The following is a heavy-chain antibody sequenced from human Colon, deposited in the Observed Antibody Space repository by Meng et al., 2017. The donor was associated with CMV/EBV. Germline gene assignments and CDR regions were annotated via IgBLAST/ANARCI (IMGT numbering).Heavy chain of an antibody. CDR3: VRVGGNKSPLQH. D-gene: IGHD5-12*01. Sequence: SETLSLTCNVSGGSMSNYYWCWIRQPPGKGLEWIGFIYYSGNTNYNPSLKSRVTISVDTSKNRFSLKLSSVTAADTAVYYCVRVGGNKSPLQHWGLGTLVTVSS. J-gene: IGHJ1*01. V-gene: IGHV4-59*01. CDR2: IYYSGNT. CDR1: GGSMSNYY.